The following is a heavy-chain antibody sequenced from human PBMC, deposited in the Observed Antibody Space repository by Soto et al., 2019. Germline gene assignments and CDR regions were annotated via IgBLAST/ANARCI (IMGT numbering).Heavy chain of an antibody. CDR3: ARGGWYYDSSGAFDI. Sequence: KSSETLSLTCTVSGGSISSSSYYWGWIRQPPGKGLEWIGSIYYSGSTYYNPSLKSRVTISVDTSKNQFSLKLSSVTAADTAVYYCARGGWYYDSSGAFDIWGQGTMVTVSS. J-gene: IGHJ3*02. D-gene: IGHD3-22*01. V-gene: IGHV4-39*01. CDR1: GGSISSSSYY. CDR2: IYYSGST.